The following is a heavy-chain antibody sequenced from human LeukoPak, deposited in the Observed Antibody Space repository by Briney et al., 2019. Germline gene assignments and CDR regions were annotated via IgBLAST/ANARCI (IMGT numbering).Heavy chain of an antibody. J-gene: IGHJ5*02. V-gene: IGHV4-34*01. CDR1: GGSFSGYY. CDR2: INHSGST. Sequence: PSETLSLTCAVYGGSFSGYYWNWIRQPPGKGLEWIGEINHSGSTNYNPSLKSRVTISVDTSKNQFSLKLSSVTAADTAVYYCATVVVIAAGWFDPWGQGTLVTVSS. D-gene: IGHD2-15*01. CDR3: ATVVVIAAGWFDP.